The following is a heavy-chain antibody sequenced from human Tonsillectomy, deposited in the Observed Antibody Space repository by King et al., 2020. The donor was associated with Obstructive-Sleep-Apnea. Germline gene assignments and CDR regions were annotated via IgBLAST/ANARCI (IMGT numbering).Heavy chain of an antibody. J-gene: IGHJ3*02. V-gene: IGHV4-30-4*07. CDR1: GGSISCGGYS. Sequence: VQLQESGPGLVKPSQTLSLTCAVSGGSISCGGYSWSWIRQPPGKGLEWIGYIYYSGSTYYNPSLKSRVTISVDTSKNQFSLKLSSVTAADTAVYYCAREVEAAASGPFDIWGQGTMVTVSS. D-gene: IGHD6-13*01. CDR2: IYYSGST. CDR3: AREVEAAASGPFDI.